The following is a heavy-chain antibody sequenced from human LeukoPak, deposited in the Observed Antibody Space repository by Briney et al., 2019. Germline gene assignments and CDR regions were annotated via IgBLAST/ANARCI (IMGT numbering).Heavy chain of an antibody. D-gene: IGHD4-17*01. Sequence: PGGALRLSCAVSGFTFSSYWMSWVRQAPGKGLEWVANIKQDGTEKYYVDSVKGRFTISKDYAKNSLYLQMNGLRVEDTAVYYCARGHTAVTQHFDFWGQGTLVTVSS. CDR2: IKQDGTEK. J-gene: IGHJ4*02. CDR3: ARGHTAVTQHFDF. CDR1: GFTFSSYW. V-gene: IGHV3-7*01.